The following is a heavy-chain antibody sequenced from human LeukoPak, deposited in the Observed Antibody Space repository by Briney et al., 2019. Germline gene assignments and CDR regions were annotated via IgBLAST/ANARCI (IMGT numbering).Heavy chain of an antibody. J-gene: IGHJ5*02. CDR2: VNHSGST. D-gene: IGHD2-15*01. CDR1: GGSFSGCY. Sequence: PSETLSLTCDVYGGSFSGCYWSWIRQPPGKGLEWMGEVNHSGSTNYNPSLKSRVTISVDTSKNQFSLKLSSVTAADTAVYYCARRYCSGGSCYLNWFDPWGQGTLVTVSS. CDR3: ARRYCSGGSCYLNWFDP. V-gene: IGHV4-34*01.